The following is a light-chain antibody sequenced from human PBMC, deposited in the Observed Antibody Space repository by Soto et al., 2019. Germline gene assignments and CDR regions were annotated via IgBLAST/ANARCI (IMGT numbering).Light chain of an antibody. Sequence: QSALTQPASVSGSPGQSITISCTGTSNDVGDYNHVSWYQQSPGKVPKLLIYNVNNRPSGVSDRFSGSRSGYTASLTISGLQAEDESDYFCSSSSSGGLYVFGTGTKGTVL. V-gene: IGLV2-14*01. CDR3: SSSSSGGLYV. CDR1: SNDVGDYNH. J-gene: IGLJ1*01. CDR2: NVN.